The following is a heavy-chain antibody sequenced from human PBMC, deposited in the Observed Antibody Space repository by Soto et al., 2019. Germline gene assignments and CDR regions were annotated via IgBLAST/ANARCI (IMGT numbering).Heavy chain of an antibody. CDR1: GGTFSSYA. CDR2: IIPIFGTA. D-gene: IGHD3-10*01. Sequence: QVQLVQSGAEVKKPGSSVKVSCKASGGTFSSYAISWVRQAPGQGLEWMGGIIPIFGTANYAQKFQGRVTITADEYTSTAYMELSSLRSEDTAVYYCARDPMVRGVMAEYFQHWGQGTLVPVSS. V-gene: IGHV1-69*12. CDR3: ARDPMVRGVMAEYFQH. J-gene: IGHJ1*01.